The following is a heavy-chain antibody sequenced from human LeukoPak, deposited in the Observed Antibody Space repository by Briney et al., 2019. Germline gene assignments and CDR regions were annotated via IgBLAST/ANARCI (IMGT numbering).Heavy chain of an antibody. Sequence: GGSLRLSCVGAGFTFSNHALHWVRQFPGKRLEYVSAISNNGRSTHYTDSVKGRFTVSRDNSKETVYLQLGSLRPEDTALYYCARGLSGAPDYWGRGTLVTVSS. J-gene: IGHJ1*01. CDR1: GFTFSNHA. CDR2: ISNNGRST. D-gene: IGHD3-10*01. V-gene: IGHV3-64*02. CDR3: ARGLSGAPDY.